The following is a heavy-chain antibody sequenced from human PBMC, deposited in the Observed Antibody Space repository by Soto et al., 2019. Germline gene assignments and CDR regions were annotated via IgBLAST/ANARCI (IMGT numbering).Heavy chain of an antibody. V-gene: IGHV4-59*01. J-gene: IGHJ4*02. Sequence: SETLSLTGTVSVGPISSYYWSWIRQSPGKGLEWIGYIYYSGSTNYNPSLKSRVSISLDTSKNQFSLKLTSVTSADTAVYYCAREVLSRGNFITGKLFDYWGQGSLVTVSS. CDR3: AREVLSRGNFITGKLFDY. D-gene: IGHD1-20*01. CDR2: IYYSGST. CDR1: VGPISSYY.